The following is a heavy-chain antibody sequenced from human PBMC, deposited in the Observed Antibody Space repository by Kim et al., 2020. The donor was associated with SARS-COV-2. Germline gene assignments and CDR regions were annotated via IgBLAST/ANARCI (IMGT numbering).Heavy chain of an antibody. J-gene: IGHJ4*02. D-gene: IGHD2-15*01. CDR3: AGDGNGGTSLDY. Sequence: NNAQNLLGRVTMTTDTSTSTAYMELRSLRSDDTAVYYCAGDGNGGTSLDYWGQGTLVTVSS. V-gene: IGHV1-18*01.